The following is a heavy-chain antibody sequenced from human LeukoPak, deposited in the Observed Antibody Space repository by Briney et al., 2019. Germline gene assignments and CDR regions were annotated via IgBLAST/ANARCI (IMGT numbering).Heavy chain of an antibody. CDR2: INHSGST. V-gene: IGHV4-34*01. CDR1: GGSFSGYY. Sequence: SETLSLTCAVYGGSFSGYYWSWIRQPPGKGLEWIGEINHSGSTNYNPSLKSRVTISVDTSKKQFSLKLSSVTAADTAVYYCARERIVLMVYASGHGYYYMDVWGKGTTVTVSS. J-gene: IGHJ6*03. D-gene: IGHD2-8*01. CDR3: ARERIVLMVYASGHGYYYMDV.